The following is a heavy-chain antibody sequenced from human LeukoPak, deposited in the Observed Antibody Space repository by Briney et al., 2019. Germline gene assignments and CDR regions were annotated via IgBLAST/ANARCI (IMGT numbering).Heavy chain of an antibody. Sequence: GGSLRLSCAASGYTFSSYAMSWVRQAPGKGLEWVSGIVGSGGSTYYANSVKGRFTISRDNSKNTLYLQMNSLRAEDTAVYYCAKPPNYDSDAPQVDYWGQGTLVTVSS. CDR2: IVGSGGST. CDR1: GYTFSSYA. J-gene: IGHJ4*02. D-gene: IGHD3-22*01. CDR3: AKPPNYDSDAPQVDY. V-gene: IGHV3-23*01.